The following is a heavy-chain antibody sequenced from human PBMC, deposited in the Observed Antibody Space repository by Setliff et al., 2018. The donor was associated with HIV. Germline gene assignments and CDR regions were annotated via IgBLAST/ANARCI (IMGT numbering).Heavy chain of an antibody. D-gene: IGHD6-6*01. Sequence: SVKVSCKASGGTLSTSAIGWLRQAPGQGLEWMGGFIPMFGITQYAPKFQGSVTITADESTSTVYMELNSLRSEDTAVYYCARQKASEYSSSFWFDPWGQGTLVTSPQ. J-gene: IGHJ5*02. CDR2: FIPMFGIT. CDR1: GGTLSTSA. V-gene: IGHV1-69*13. CDR3: ARQKASEYSSSFWFDP.